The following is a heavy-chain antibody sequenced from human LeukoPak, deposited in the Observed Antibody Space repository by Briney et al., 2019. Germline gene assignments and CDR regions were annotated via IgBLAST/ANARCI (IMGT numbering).Heavy chain of an antibody. Sequence: PSETLSLTCAVSGGSISSSSYYWGWIRQPPGKGLEWIGSIYYSGSTECNVSLKSRVTISVDTSRNQLSLNLSSVTAADTAVYYCASHDYGGNNWYFDLWGRGALVTVSS. CDR2: IYYSGST. D-gene: IGHD4-23*01. V-gene: IGHV4-39*01. CDR3: ASHDYGGNNWYFDL. CDR1: GGSISSSSYY. J-gene: IGHJ2*01.